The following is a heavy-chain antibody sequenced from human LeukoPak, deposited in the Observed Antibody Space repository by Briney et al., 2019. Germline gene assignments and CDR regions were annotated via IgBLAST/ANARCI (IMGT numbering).Heavy chain of an antibody. V-gene: IGHV3-30*02. CDR2: IGYDGSKK. D-gene: IGHD4-11*01. Sequence: PGGSLRLSCAASGFTFSSYGMHWVRQAPGEGLEWVAYIGYDGSKKYYSDSVKGRFTISRDNSKNTVHLQMNSLRAADTALYFCARTYSNYVRKLVFDYWGQGTLVTVSS. CDR3: ARTYSNYVRKLVFDY. CDR1: GFTFSSYG. J-gene: IGHJ4*02.